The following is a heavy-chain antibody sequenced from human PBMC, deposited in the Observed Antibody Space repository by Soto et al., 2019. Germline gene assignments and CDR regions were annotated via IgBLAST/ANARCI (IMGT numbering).Heavy chain of an antibody. V-gene: IGHV3-48*02. D-gene: IGHD3-10*01. Sequence: PGGSLRLSCAASGFTFSSYSMNWVRQAPGKGLEWVSYISSSSSTIYYADSVKGRFTISRDNAKNSLYLQMNSLRDEDTAVYYCAREFDVLLWFGELYPDAFAIWGQGTMVTVSS. CDR2: ISSSSSTI. CDR3: AREFDVLLWFGELYPDAFAI. J-gene: IGHJ3*02. CDR1: GFTFSSYS.